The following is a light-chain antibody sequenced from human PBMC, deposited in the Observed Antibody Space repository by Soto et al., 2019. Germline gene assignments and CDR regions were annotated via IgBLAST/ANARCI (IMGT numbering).Light chain of an antibody. CDR1: QSVSSTF. V-gene: IGKV3-20*01. J-gene: IGKJ1*01. Sequence: EIVLTQSPGTLSLAPGERATPYCRARQSVSSTFLAWYLQKPGQAPRLLIYQASTRATGIPDRFSGSESGTDVTLPISRLEHDHVVVYYCQQYDSCRPLGQETKEEMK. CDR3: QQYDSCRP. CDR2: QAS.